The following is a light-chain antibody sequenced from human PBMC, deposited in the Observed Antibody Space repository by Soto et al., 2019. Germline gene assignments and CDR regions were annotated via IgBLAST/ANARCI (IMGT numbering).Light chain of an antibody. V-gene: IGKV3-20*01. CDR2: GAS. CDR3: QQYGSSPPIT. CDR1: QSVSTN. J-gene: IGKJ5*01. Sequence: EIVMTQSPATLSVSPGERATLSCRASQSVSTNLVWYQQKPGQAPRLLIYGASSRATGIPDRFSGSGSGTDFTLTISRLEPEDFAVYYCQQYGSSPPITFGQGTRLEI.